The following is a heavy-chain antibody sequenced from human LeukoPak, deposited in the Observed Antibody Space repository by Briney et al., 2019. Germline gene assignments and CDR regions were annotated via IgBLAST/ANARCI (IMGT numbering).Heavy chain of an antibody. J-gene: IGHJ4*02. Sequence: GGSLRLSCAASGFTFSSYAMSWVRQAPGKGLEWVSAISGSGGSTYYADSVNGRFTISRDNSKNTLYLQMNSLRAEDTAVYYCAKAPPYGSGMSGVLSCDYWGQGTLVTVSS. CDR1: GFTFSSYA. CDR3: AKAPPYGSGMSGVLSCDY. CDR2: ISGSGGST. D-gene: IGHD3-10*01. V-gene: IGHV3-23*01.